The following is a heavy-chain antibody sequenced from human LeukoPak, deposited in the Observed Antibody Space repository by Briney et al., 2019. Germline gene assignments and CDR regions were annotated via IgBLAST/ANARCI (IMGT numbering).Heavy chain of an antibody. CDR3: ARYYDSSGYYYPGAFDL. V-gene: IGHV4-4*02. Sequence: PSETLSLTCTVSGGSISSSNWWSWVRQPPGKGLEWIAEIYHSGSTNYNPSLKSRVTISVDESQNQFSLKLTSVTAADTAVYYCARYYDSSGYYYPGAFDLWGQGTMVTVSS. D-gene: IGHD3-22*01. CDR1: GGSISSSNW. CDR2: IYHSGST. J-gene: IGHJ3*01.